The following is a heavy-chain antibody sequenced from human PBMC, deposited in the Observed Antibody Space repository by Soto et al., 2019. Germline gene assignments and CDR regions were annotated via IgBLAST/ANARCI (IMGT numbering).Heavy chain of an antibody. CDR2: VGGRVDGT. V-gene: IGHV3-23*01. D-gene: IGHD2-15*01. CDR1: GFTFSTYT. CDR3: AKVREVTLVRISVAQ. J-gene: IGHJ4*02. Sequence: GGSLRLSCAASGFTFSTYTMTSVRQAPGKWLEWVSGVGGRVDGTYYADTVMGGLTMSRDNSKNTLYLQMNILRAEDTAIYYCAKVREVTLVRISVAQWGQGTLVTVSS.